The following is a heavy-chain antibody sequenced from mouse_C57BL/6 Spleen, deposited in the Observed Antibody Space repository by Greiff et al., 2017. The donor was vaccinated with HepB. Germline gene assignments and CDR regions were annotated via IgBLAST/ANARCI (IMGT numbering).Heavy chain of an antibody. CDR2: IWTGGGT. V-gene: IGHV2-9-1*01. D-gene: IGHD2-3*01. Sequence: QVQLQQSGPGLVAPSQSLSITCTVSGFSLTSYAISWVRQPPGKGLEWLGVIWTGGGTNYNSALKSRLSISKDNSKSQVFLKMNSLQTDDTARYYCARGENDGYYVGAMDYWGQGTSVTVSS. CDR1: GFSLTSYA. J-gene: IGHJ4*01. CDR3: ARGENDGYYVGAMDY.